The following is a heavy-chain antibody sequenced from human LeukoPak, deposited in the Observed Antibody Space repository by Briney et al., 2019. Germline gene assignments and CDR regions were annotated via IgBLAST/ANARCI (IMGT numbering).Heavy chain of an antibody. CDR2: IRSKANSYAT. V-gene: IGHV3-73*01. CDR3: TTESIKRTTGTTGTPHY. Sequence: PGGSLKLSCAASGFTFSGSAMHWVRQASGKGLEWVGRIRSKANSYATAYAASVKGRFTISRDDSKNTAYLQMNSLKTEDTAVYYCTTESIKRTTGTTGTPHYWGQGTLVTVSS. CDR1: GFTFSGSA. D-gene: IGHD1-1*01. J-gene: IGHJ4*02.